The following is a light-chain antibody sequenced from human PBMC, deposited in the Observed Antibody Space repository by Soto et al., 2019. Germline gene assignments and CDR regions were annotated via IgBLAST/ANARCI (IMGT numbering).Light chain of an antibody. Sequence: SVLTKPASLSGSPRQSIPISCTGTTSDIVGFNYVSWYQQYPGEAPKLILYEVNIRPSGVSNRFSGSKSGDTASLTISGLQAADEADFYCRSYTTSDTHVFGSGTKVTVL. J-gene: IGLJ1*01. CDR2: EVN. CDR1: TSDIVGFNY. CDR3: RSYTTSDTHV. V-gene: IGLV2-14*01.